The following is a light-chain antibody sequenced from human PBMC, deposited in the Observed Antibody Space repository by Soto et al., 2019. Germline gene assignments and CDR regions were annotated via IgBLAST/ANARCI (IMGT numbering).Light chain of an antibody. CDR3: QQYHNWPPQYT. V-gene: IGKV3-15*01. CDR2: GAS. Sequence: EIVMTQSPASLSVSPGEGATLSCRASQTVASNLAWYQQKPGQGPRLLIHGASPRATGVPARFSGSGSGTDFTLTISSLQSEDFAVYYCQQYHNWPPQYTFGQGTKLQIK. J-gene: IGKJ2*01. CDR1: QTVASN.